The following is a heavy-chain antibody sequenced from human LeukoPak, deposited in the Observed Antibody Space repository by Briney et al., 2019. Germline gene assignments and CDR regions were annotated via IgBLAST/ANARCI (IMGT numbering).Heavy chain of an antibody. D-gene: IGHD3-22*01. CDR1: GGSISSNSYY. Sequence: SETLSLTCTVSGGSISSNSYYWGWIRQPPGKGLEWIGSMYNSGSTYDNPSLKSRVTISVDTSKNQFSLKLSSVTAADTAVYYCARDRTDSSGYSDYWGQGTLVTVSS. J-gene: IGHJ4*02. V-gene: IGHV4-39*07. CDR3: ARDRTDSSGYSDY. CDR2: MYNSGST.